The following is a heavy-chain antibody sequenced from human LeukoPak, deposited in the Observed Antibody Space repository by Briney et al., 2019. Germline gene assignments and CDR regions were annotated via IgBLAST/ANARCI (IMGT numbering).Heavy chain of an antibody. CDR1: GFTFSSYA. J-gene: IGHJ6*03. CDR3: ARVYYGSGSLYYYYYYMDV. Sequence: GGSLRLSCAASGFTFSSYAMSWVRQAPGKGLEWVSVIYSGGSTYYADSVKGRFTISRDTSKNTLYLQMNSLRAEDTAVYYCARVYYGSGSLYYYYYYMDVWGKGTTVTISS. V-gene: IGHV3-53*01. D-gene: IGHD3-10*01. CDR2: IYSGGST.